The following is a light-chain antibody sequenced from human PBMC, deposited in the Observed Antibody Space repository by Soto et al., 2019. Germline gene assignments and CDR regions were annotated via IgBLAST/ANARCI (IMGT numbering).Light chain of an antibody. CDR1: SSNIGDNT. Sequence: QAVVTQPPSASGTPGQRVAISCSGSSSNIGDNTVHWYQQLPGTAPKLLIYNNDRRPSGVPDRFSGSKSGTSASLAIGGLQSEDEADYYCSTWDDSLDAWVFGGGTKVTVL. CDR3: STWDDSLDAWV. V-gene: IGLV1-44*01. CDR2: NND. J-gene: IGLJ3*02.